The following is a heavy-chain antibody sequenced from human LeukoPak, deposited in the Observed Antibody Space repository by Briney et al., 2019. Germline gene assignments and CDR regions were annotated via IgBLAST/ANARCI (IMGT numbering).Heavy chain of an antibody. D-gene: IGHD3-10*01. CDR2: IYNSGST. V-gene: IGHV4-59*12. J-gene: IGHJ3*01. CDR3: AKPSNYYGSATDAFDF. CDR1: GGSISSYY. Sequence: PSETLSLTCTVSGGSISSYYWSWIRQPPGKGLEWIGYIYNSGSTNYNPSLKSRVTISVDTSKNLFSLKLNSVTAADTAVYYCAKPSNYYGSATDAFDFWGQGTMVTVSS.